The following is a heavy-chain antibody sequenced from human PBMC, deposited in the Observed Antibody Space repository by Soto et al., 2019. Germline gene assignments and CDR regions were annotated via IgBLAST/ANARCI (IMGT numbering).Heavy chain of an antibody. CDR2: ISTAGRTI. CDR3: VGAKFRAVTGTGWFDS. CDR1: GFTFSDYF. V-gene: IGHV3-11*01. D-gene: IGHD1-1*01. J-gene: IGHJ5*01. Sequence: QVVLVESGGGLVEPGGSLRLSCAASGFTFSDYFMSWIRQTPGKGLEWIAYISTAGRTIYYADSVRGRFTVSRDNALNSLYLQMTGLRTDDTATYYCVGAKFRAVTGTGWFDSWGQGTLVTVSS.